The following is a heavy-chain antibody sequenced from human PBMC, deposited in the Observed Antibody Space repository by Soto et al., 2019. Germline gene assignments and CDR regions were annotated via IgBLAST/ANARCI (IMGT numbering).Heavy chain of an antibody. D-gene: IGHD3-10*01. CDR2: IWYDGSNK. CDR3: ARGKTGVRGLDY. V-gene: IGHV3-33*01. J-gene: IGHJ4*02. CDR1: GFTFSSYG. Sequence: QVQLVESGGGVVQPGRSLRLSCAASGFTFSSYGMHWVRQAPGKGLEWVAVIWYDGSNKYYADSVKGRFTISRDNSKNTLYLQMNSLRAEDTAVYYCARGKTGVRGLDYWGQGPLVTVSS.